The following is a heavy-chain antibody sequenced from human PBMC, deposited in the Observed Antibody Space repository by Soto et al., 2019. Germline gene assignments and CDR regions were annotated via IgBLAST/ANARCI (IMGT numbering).Heavy chain of an antibody. CDR3: ARDDCCDPTCPHAAVDV. V-gene: IGHV3-48*04. CDR1: GFMFKRYS. Sequence: EVQLVESGGGLVEPGGSLRLSCAASGFMFKRYSMIWVRQSPGKGLEWISYISSSGSTIHYADAVKGRFTDSRDNADNSLFLQMHSLGGEHTAVNYCARDDCCDPTCPHAAVDVWGHGTLVTVS. CDR2: ISSSGSTI. J-gene: IGHJ3*01. D-gene: IGHD2-21*01.